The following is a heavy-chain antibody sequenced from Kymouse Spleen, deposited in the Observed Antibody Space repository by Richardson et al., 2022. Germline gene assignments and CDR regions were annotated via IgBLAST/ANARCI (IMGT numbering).Heavy chain of an antibody. CDR1: GFTFSSYG. J-gene: IGHJ4*02. V-gene: IGHV3-33*01. D-gene: IGHD3-10*01. CDR3: ARDGTMVRGVMGGY. Sequence: QVQLVESGGGVVQPGRSLRLSCAASGFTFSSYGMHWVRQAPGKGLEWVAVIWYDGSNKYYADSVKGRFTISRDNSKNTLYLQMNSLRAEDTAVYYCARDGTMVRGVMGGYWGQGTLVTVSS. CDR2: IWYDGSNK.